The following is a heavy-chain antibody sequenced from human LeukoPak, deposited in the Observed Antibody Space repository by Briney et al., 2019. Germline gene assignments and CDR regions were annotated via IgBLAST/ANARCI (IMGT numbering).Heavy chain of an antibody. CDR1: GFTFSSYA. Sequence: GGSLRLSCAASGFTFSSYAMSWVRQAPGKGLEWLSAISSGGSTYYADSVKGRFTISRDNSKNTLYLQMNSLRAEDTAVYYCASRPSVSYPNYFDFWGRGTLVTVSS. D-gene: IGHD1-26*01. CDR3: ASRPSVSYPNYFDF. J-gene: IGHJ4*02. CDR2: ISSGGST. V-gene: IGHV3-23*01.